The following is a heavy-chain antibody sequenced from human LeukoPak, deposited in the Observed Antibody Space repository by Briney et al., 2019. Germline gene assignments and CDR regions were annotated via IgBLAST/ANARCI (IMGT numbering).Heavy chain of an antibody. CDR1: GYTFTSYD. J-gene: IGHJ6*03. V-gene: IGHV1-8*01. CDR2: MNPNSGNT. Sequence: GASVNVSCKASGYTFTSYDINWVRQATGQGLEWMGWMNPNSGNTGYAQKFQGRVTMTTNTSISTAYMELSSLRSEDTAVYYCARGLKVSLPKTYYYSYYMAVWGKGTTVTVSS. CDR3: ARGLKVSLPKTYYYSYYMAV. D-gene: IGHD2-8*01.